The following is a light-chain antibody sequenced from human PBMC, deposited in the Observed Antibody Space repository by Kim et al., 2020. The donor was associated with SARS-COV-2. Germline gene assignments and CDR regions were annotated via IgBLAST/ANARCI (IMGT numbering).Light chain of an antibody. CDR3: NSRDSSGNHLV. J-gene: IGLJ2*01. CDR1: SLRSYY. Sequence: GQTVRITCQGGSLRSYYASWYQQKPGQAPVLVIYGKNNRPSGIPDRFSGSSSGNTASLTITGAQAEDEADYYCNSRDSSGNHLVFGGGTQLTVL. CDR2: GKN. V-gene: IGLV3-19*01.